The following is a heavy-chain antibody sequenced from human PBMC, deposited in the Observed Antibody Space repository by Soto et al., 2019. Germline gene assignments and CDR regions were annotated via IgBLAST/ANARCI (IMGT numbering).Heavy chain of an antibody. CDR3: ARDSPGSIAARRESRRGNDY. CDR1: GFTFSDYV. Sequence: WGSLRLSCAASGFTFSDYVIRFGRHAPVKGLEWVAVIWYDGSNKYYADSVKGRFTISRDNSKNTLYLQMNSLRAEDTAVYYCARDSPGSIAARRESRRGNDYWGQGTLVTVSS. V-gene: IGHV3-33*01. D-gene: IGHD6-6*01. CDR2: IWYDGSNK. J-gene: IGHJ4*02.